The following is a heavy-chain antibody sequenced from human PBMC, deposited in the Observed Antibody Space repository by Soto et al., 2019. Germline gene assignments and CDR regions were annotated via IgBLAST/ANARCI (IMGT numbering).Heavy chain of an antibody. Sequence: QVQLVESGGGVVQPGKSVRLSCAASGFIFSNYAMHWVRQAPGKGLEWVADISHDGRNKYHADSVGGRFTISRDNSKNTLYLQMKSLPAEDTALYYGAKLPVTFLALSVALDAFAFWGQGTTVTVSS. CDR1: GFIFSNYA. D-gene: IGHD2-21*01. CDR3: AKLPVTFLALSVALDAFAF. J-gene: IGHJ3*01. V-gene: IGHV3-30*18. CDR2: ISHDGRNK.